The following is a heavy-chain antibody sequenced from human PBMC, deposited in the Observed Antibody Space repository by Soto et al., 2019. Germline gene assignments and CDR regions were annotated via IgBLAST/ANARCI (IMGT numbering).Heavy chain of an antibody. CDR1: GFTFSSYD. CDR3: ARGSGPTDYDILTGYYRFRSMYPGVNAFDI. J-gene: IGHJ3*02. V-gene: IGHV3-13*01. Sequence: GGSLRLSCAASGFTFSSYDMHWVRQATGKGLEWVSAIGTAGDTYYPGSVKGRFTISRENAKNSLYLQMNSLRAGDTAVYYCARGSGPTDYDILTGYYRFRSMYPGVNAFDIWGQGTMVTVSS. D-gene: IGHD3-9*01. CDR2: IGTAGDT.